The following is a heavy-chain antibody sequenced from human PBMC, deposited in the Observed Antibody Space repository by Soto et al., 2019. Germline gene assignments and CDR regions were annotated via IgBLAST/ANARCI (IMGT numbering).Heavy chain of an antibody. CDR3: ARDSLTGNYFDP. D-gene: IGHD1-7*01. Sequence: QMRLQESGSGLVKPSQTLSLTCAVSGGSISSGGYAWNWIRQPPGKGLEWIGYIYHSGYTSYNPSLKNRVPISVDTSKNQFSLTLSFVTAADTAVSYCARDSLTGNYFDPWGQGTLVTVSS. J-gene: IGHJ5*02. CDR2: IYHSGYT. V-gene: IGHV4-30-2*01. CDR1: GGSISSGGYA.